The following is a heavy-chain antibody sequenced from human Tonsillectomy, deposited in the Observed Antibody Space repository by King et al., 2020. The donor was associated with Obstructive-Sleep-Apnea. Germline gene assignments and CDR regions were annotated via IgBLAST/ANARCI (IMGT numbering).Heavy chain of an antibody. J-gene: IGHJ3*02. Sequence: VQLVESGGGLVQPGRSLRLSCAASGFTFDDYAMHWVRQAPGKGLEWVSGISWNSGSIGYADSVKGRFTISRDNAKNSLYLQMNSLRAEDTALYYCAKDISLSVVGRLDIWGQGTMVTVSS. V-gene: IGHV3-9*01. CDR3: AKDISLSVVGRLDI. D-gene: IGHD2-21*01. CDR2: ISWNSGSI. CDR1: GFTFDDYA.